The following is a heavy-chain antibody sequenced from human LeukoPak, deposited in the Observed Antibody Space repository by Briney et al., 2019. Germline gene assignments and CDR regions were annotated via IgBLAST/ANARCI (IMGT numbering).Heavy chain of an antibody. CDR3: ARENPSGYYNRPIDY. D-gene: IGHD3-22*01. Sequence: PPETLSLICTVSGASISSYYWSWIRQPPGKGLEWIGDIYYSGSIKYNPSLKSRVTMSVDTSKNQFSLKLSSVTAADTAIYYCARENPSGYYNRPIDYWGQGTLVTVSS. CDR2: IYYSGSI. J-gene: IGHJ4*02. CDR1: GASISSYY. V-gene: IGHV4-59*01.